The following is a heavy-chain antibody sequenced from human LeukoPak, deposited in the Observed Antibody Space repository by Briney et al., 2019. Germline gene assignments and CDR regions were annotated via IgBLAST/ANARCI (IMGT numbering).Heavy chain of an antibody. D-gene: IGHD2-21*02. CDR3: AGDQGGGDSYFDY. CDR2: IKSGGSGT. J-gene: IGHJ4*02. V-gene: IGHV3-74*01. CDR1: GFTFSSYW. Sequence: GGSLRLSCAASGFTFSSYWMHWVRQAPGKGLVWVSRIKSGGSGTTYADSVKGRFTISRDNAKNTLYLQMNSLRAEDTAVYYCAGDQGGGDSYFDYWGQGTLVTVSS.